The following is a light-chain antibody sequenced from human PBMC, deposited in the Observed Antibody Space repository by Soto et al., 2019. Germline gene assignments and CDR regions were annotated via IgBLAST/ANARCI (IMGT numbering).Light chain of an antibody. V-gene: IGKV1-5*03. Sequence: DIQMTQSPSTLSASVGDRVTITCRASQSIGSRLAWYQQKPGKAPKLLIYQASSLESGVPLRFSGSGSGTEFTLTISSLQPDDFASYSCQQYNNSPLTFGQGTKLESK. CDR1: QSIGSR. J-gene: IGKJ2*01. CDR2: QAS. CDR3: QQYNNSPLT.